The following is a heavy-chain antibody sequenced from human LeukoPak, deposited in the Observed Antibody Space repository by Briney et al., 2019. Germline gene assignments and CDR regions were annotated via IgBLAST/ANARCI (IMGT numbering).Heavy chain of an antibody. CDR3: ATASLLWFGETGRDY. CDR2: ISSSSSYI. D-gene: IGHD3-10*01. Sequence: PGGSLRLSCAASGFTFSSYSMNWVRQAPGKGLEWVSSISSSSSYIYYADSVKGRFTISRDNAKNSLYLQMNSLRAEDTAVYYCATASLLWFGETGRDYWGQGTLVTVSS. CDR1: GFTFSSYS. J-gene: IGHJ4*02. V-gene: IGHV3-21*01.